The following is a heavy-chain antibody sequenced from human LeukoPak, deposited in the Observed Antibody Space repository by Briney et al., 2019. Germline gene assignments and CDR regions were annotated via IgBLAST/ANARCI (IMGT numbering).Heavy chain of an antibody. J-gene: IGHJ4*02. Sequence: SETLSLTCAVYGGSFSGYYWSWIRQPPGKGLEWTGEINHSGSTNYNPSLKSRVTISVDTSKNQFSLKLSSVTAADTAVYYCARDTRYDSSGYYYDKGDYWGQGTLVTVSS. V-gene: IGHV4-34*01. D-gene: IGHD3-22*01. CDR1: GGSFSGYY. CDR3: ARDTRYDSSGYYYDKGDY. CDR2: INHSGST.